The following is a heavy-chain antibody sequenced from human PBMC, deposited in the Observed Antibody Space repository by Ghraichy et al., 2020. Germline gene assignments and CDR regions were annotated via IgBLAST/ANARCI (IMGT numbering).Heavy chain of an antibody. Sequence: GGSLRLSCAASGFTFSSYAMSWVRQAPGKGLEWVSAISGSGGSTYYADSVKGRFTISGDNSKNTLYLQMNSLRAEDTAVYYCAKNMITFGGVTHQPFDYWGQGTLVTVSS. CDR1: GFTFSSYA. V-gene: IGHV3-23*01. CDR3: AKNMITFGGVTHQPFDY. J-gene: IGHJ4*02. D-gene: IGHD3-16*01. CDR2: ISGSGGST.